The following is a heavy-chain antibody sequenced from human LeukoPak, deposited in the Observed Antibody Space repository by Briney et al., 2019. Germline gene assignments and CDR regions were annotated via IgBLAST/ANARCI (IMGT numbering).Heavy chain of an antibody. CDR2: IIPILGIA. V-gene: IGHV1-69*04. CDR1: GYTFTSYG. Sequence: ASVKVSCKASGYTFTSYGVSWVRQAPGQGLEWMGRIIPILGIANYAQKFQGRVTITADKSTSTAYMELSSLRSEDTAVYYCARDGASVYYYDSSGYYYFDYWGQGTLVTVSS. CDR3: ARDGASVYYYDSSGYYYFDY. D-gene: IGHD3-22*01. J-gene: IGHJ4*02.